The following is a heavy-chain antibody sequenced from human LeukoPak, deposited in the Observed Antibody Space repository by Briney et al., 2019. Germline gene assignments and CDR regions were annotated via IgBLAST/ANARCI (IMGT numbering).Heavy chain of an antibody. CDR2: INPSGGST. V-gene: IGHV1-46*01. CDR1: GYTFTSYY. CDR3: ARITDPRSGDHRIVDY. Sequence: ASVNVSCKASGYTFTSYYMHWVRQAPGQGLEWMGVINPSGGSTSYAQKFQGRVTMTRDTSTSTAYMELSSLRSEDTAIYYCARITDPRSGDHRIVDYWGQGTLVTVSS. J-gene: IGHJ4*02. D-gene: IGHD2-21*02.